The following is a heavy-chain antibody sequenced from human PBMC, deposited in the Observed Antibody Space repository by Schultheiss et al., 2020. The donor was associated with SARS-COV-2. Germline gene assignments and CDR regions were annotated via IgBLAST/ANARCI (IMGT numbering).Heavy chain of an antibody. D-gene: IGHD2-15*01. V-gene: IGHV1-8*02. Sequence: ASVKVSCKASGYTFTSYGISWVRQAPGQGLEWMGWMNPNSGNTGYAQKFQGRVTMTRDTSISTAYMELSRLRSDDTAVYYCARDIAGSLRGGWFDPWGQGTLVTVSS. CDR2: MNPNSGNT. J-gene: IGHJ5*02. CDR1: GYTFTSYG. CDR3: ARDIAGSLRGGWFDP.